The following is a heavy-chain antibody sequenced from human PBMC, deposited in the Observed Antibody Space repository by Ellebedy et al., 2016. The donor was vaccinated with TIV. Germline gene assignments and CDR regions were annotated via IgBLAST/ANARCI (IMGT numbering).Heavy chain of an antibody. CDR1: GDSIESYY. Sequence: SETLSLTXTVSGDSIESYYRSWIRQPPGKGLEWIGFVYYSGKSDHNPSLKSRVTMSVDTSRNQLSLKLTSVTAADTAVYYCASHLMVGATTPYDNWGQGVLVTVSS. CDR3: ASHLMVGATTPYDN. CDR2: VYYSGKS. V-gene: IGHV4-59*08. D-gene: IGHD1-26*01. J-gene: IGHJ4*02.